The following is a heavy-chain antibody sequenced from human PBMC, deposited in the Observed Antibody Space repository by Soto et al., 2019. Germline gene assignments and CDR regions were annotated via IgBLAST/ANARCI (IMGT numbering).Heavy chain of an antibody. CDR3: ARSGFNYYYYGMDV. CDR1: GGTFSSYT. J-gene: IGHJ6*02. D-gene: IGHD1-1*01. V-gene: IGHV1-69*02. Sequence: QVQLVQSGAEVKKPGSSVKVSCKASGGTFSSYTISWVRQAPGQGLEWMGRIIPILGIANYAQKFQGRVTITADKSTSTAYMELSSLRSEDTAVYYWARSGFNYYYYGMDVWGQGTTVTVSS. CDR2: IIPILGIA.